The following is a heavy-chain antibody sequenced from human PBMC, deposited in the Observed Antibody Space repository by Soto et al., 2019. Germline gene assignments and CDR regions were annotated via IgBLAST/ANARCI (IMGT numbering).Heavy chain of an antibody. CDR1: GFTFSSSW. CDR3: ARDRGYSCFDY. CDR2: IKEDGSEE. J-gene: IGHJ4*02. V-gene: IGHV3-7*01. D-gene: IGHD5-18*01. Sequence: EVQLVESGGGLVQPGGSLRLSCAASGFTFSSSWMNWVRQAPGKGLEWVAGIKEDGSEEYYVDYVKGRFTISRDNVENSLYLQMNSLRGEDTAVYFCARDRGYSCFDYWGLGTLVTVCS.